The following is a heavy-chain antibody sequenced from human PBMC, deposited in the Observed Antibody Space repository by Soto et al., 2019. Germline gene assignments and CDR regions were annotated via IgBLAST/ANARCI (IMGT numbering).Heavy chain of an antibody. J-gene: IGHJ4*02. CDR3: AKKVNSGPGSQYFDY. CDR1: GFTFSSYS. CDR2: FRTSGDGGTT. Sequence: GGSLRLSCAASGFTFSSYSMSWARQAPGKGLEWDSGFRTSGDGGTTYYADSVKGRFTISRDNSKNMLFLQMNRLRAEDTAIYYCAKKVNSGPGSQYFDYWGQGTLVTVSS. V-gene: IGHV3-23*01. D-gene: IGHD3-10*01.